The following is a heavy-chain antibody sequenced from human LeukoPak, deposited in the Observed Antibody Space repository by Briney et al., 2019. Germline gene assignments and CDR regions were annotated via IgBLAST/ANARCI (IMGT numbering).Heavy chain of an antibody. J-gene: IGHJ4*02. CDR1: GYRFTSYW. V-gene: IGHV5-51*01. D-gene: IGHD1-26*01. CDR3: ARTAIGGAFGY. Sequence: GGSLKISCKGSGYRFTSYWIGWVRQMPGKGLEWMGIIYPSDSDTRYSPSFQGQVSISADKSISAAYLQWSSLKASDTAMCYCARTAIGGAFGYWGQGTLVTVSS. CDR2: IYPSDSDT.